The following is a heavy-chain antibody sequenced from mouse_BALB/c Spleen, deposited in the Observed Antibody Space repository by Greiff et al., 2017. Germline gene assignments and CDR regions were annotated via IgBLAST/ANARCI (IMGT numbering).Heavy chain of an antibody. V-gene: IGHV1-7*01. Sequence: QVQLQQPGAELVKPGASVKLSCKASGYTFTSYWMHWVKQRPGQGLEWIGYINPSTGYTEYNQKFKDKATLTADKSSSTAYMQLSSLTSEDSAVYYCARSKGVLDYWGQGTTLTVSS. CDR3: ARSKGVLDY. J-gene: IGHJ2*01. CDR1: GYTFTSYW. CDR2: INPSTGYT.